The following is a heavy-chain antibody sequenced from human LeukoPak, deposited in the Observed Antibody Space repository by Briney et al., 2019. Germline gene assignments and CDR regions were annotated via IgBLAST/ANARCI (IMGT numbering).Heavy chain of an antibody. D-gene: IGHD2/OR15-2a*01. V-gene: IGHV5-51*01. Sequence: GESLKISCQGSGYSFTSYWIGWVRQMPGKGLEWMGIIYPGDSDTRYSPSFQGQVTISADKSISAAYLQWSSLKASDTAMYYCTRLHTGVLLNAFDIWGQGTMVTVSS. J-gene: IGHJ3*02. CDR3: TRLHTGVLLNAFDI. CDR1: GYSFTSYW. CDR2: IYPGDSDT.